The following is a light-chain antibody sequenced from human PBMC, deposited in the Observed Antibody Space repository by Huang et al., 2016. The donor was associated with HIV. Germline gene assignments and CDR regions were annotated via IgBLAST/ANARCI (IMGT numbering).Light chain of an antibody. CDR3: QQYGGSPRT. V-gene: IGKV3-20*01. J-gene: IGKJ2*01. CDR1: ETVTSGY. CDR2: GSS. Sequence: EIVLTQSPGTLSLSPGERATLSCRASETVTSGYLAWYQPKPGQAPRRLIFGSSTRATGIPDRFAGSGSGTNFTLTITRLEREDFAMYYCQQYGGSPRTFGQGTKLELK.